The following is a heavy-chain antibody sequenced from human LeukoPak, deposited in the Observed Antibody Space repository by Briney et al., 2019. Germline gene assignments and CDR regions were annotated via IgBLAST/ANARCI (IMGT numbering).Heavy chain of an antibody. D-gene: IGHD6-19*01. CDR1: GFTVSSNY. V-gene: IGHV3-53*01. Sequence: GGSLRLSCAASGFTVSSNYMSWVREAPGKGLEWVSVIYSGGSTYYADSVKGRFTISRDNSKNTLYLQMNSLRAEDTAVYYCARDDIAVAGFDYWGQGTLVTVSS. CDR2: IYSGGST. CDR3: ARDDIAVAGFDY. J-gene: IGHJ4*02.